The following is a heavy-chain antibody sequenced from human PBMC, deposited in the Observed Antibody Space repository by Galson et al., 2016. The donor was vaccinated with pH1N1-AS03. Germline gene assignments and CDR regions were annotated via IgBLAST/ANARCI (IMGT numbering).Heavy chain of an antibody. J-gene: IGHJ2*01. Sequence: SVKVSCKASGYTFSTYGVSWVRQAPGQGLEWMGWISGYDDDTNYAQNVAGRVTMTTDKSTSTVYMELRSLRSDDTAVYYCARAPGSLLVLSASLGPKYWYLDLWGRGTLVTVSS. CDR3: ARAPGSLLVLSASLGPKYWYLDL. D-gene: IGHD2-21*02. CDR2: ISGYDDDT. CDR1: GYTFSTYG. V-gene: IGHV1-18*04.